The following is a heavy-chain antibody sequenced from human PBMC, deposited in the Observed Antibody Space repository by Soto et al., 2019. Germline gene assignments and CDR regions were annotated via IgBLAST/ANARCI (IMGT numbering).Heavy chain of an antibody. CDR1: GYTFTSYA. D-gene: IGHD3-22*01. J-gene: IGHJ1*01. Sequence: ASVKVSCKASGYTFTSYAMHWVRQAPGQRLEWMGWINAGNGNTKYSQKFQGRVTITRDTSASTAYMELSSLRSEDTAVYYCARGGGIVVVITPAEYFQHWGQGTLVTVSS. CDR2: INAGNGNT. V-gene: IGHV1-3*01. CDR3: ARGGGIVVVITPAEYFQH.